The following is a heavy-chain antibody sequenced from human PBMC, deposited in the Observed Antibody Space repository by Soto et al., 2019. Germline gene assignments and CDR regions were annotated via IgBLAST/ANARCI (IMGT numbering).Heavy chain of an antibody. V-gene: IGHV4-34*01. J-gene: IGHJ5*02. CDR2: INHSGST. Sequence: SETLSLTCAVYGGSFSGYYWSWIRQPPGKGLEWIGEINHSGSTNYNPSLKSRVTISVDTSKNQFSLKLSSVTAADTAVYYCARVAESPGNWFDPWGQGTLVTVSS. CDR3: ARVAESPGNWFDP. CDR1: GGSFSGYY.